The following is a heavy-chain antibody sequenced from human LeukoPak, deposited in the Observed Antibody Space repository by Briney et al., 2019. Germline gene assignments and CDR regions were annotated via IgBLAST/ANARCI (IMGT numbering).Heavy chain of an antibody. D-gene: IGHD3-22*01. Sequence: SETLSLTCTVSGYSISSGYYWGWIRQPPGKGLEWVGSIYHSGSTYYNPSLKRRVTISVDTSKNQFSLQLSSVTAADTAVYYCGRGGYYDSSGYYYEDWYFDLWGRGTLVTVSS. V-gene: IGHV4-38-2*02. CDR1: GYSISSGYY. CDR2: IYHSGST. CDR3: GRGGYYDSSGYYYEDWYFDL. J-gene: IGHJ2*01.